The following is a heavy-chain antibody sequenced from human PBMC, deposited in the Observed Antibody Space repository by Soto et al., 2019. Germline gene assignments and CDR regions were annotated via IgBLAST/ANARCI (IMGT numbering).Heavy chain of an antibody. V-gene: IGHV4-4*02. Sequence: PSETLSLTCAVSGDSISSSNWWGWVRQPPGKGLEWIGEIYHSGSTNYNPSLKNRVTISVDKSKNEFSLKLSSVTAADMAVYYCARRGSYFDYWGQGTPVTVS. CDR2: IYHSGST. CDR1: GDSISSSNW. CDR3: ARRGSYFDY. D-gene: IGHD3-10*01. J-gene: IGHJ4*02.